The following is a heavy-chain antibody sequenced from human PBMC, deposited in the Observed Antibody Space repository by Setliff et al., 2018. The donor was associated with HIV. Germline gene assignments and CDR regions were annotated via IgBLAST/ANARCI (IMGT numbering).Heavy chain of an antibody. CDR2: IYRSGST. CDR3: ARDAPTVYAHGWFDP. V-gene: IGHV4-38-2*02. CDR1: GYSISSGFY. Sequence: SETLSLTCAVSGYSISSGFYWGWIRQPPGKGLEWIGSIYRSGSTYYNPSLRSRVTISVDTSKNQFSLKLSSVTAADTAVYYCARDAPTVYAHGWFDPWGQGTLVTVSS. J-gene: IGHJ5*02. D-gene: IGHD2-8*01.